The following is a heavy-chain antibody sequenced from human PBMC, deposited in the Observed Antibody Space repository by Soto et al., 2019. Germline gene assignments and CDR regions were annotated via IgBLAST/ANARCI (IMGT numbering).Heavy chain of an antibody. CDR3: ARVLEGSNRWFNPPIF. CDR1: GLILSNYG. V-gene: IGHV3-30*03. Sequence: PGGSLRLSCAASGLILSNYGMHWVRQAPGKGLEWVAVISYDGSKEDYVDSVKGRFTSSRDNSKNTVYLQMNSLRAEDTGVYYCARVLEGSNRWFNPPIFWGQGSLVTVSS. J-gene: IGHJ1*01. CDR2: ISYDGSKE. D-gene: IGHD3-10*01.